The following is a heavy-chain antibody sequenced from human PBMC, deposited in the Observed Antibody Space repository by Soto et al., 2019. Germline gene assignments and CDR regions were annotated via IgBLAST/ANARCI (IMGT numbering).Heavy chain of an antibody. D-gene: IGHD1-26*01. Sequence: SVKVSCKASGGTFSSYAISWVRQAPGQGLEWMGGIIPIFGTANYAQKFQGRVTITADESTSTAYMELSSLRSEDTAVDTCAGVPGWVPGSFDPWGQGTLVTVSS. J-gene: IGHJ5*02. CDR3: AGVPGWVPGSFDP. V-gene: IGHV1-69*13. CDR2: IIPIFGTA. CDR1: GGTFSSYA.